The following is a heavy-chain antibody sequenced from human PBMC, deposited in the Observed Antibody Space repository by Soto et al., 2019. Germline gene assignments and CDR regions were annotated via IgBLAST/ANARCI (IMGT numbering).Heavy chain of an antibody. CDR3: VKQAHGLDGVAFDY. V-gene: IGHV3-64D*06. CDR2: VSTSGRST. J-gene: IGHJ4*02. D-gene: IGHD2-15*01. Sequence: GGSLRLSCSASGFIFSESTIYWVRQVPGKGLEAISAVSTSGRSTYYADSVKDRFTISRDNSKNTLFIQMVSLRPEDTAIYYCVKQAHGLDGVAFDYWGQETQVTVSS. CDR1: GFIFSEST.